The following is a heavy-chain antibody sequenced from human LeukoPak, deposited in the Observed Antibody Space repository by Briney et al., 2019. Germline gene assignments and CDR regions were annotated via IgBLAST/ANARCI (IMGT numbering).Heavy chain of an antibody. V-gene: IGHV4-4*09. CDR1: GGSISGYY. CDR3: ARHTLLAIWFAP. D-gene: IGHD1-26*01. J-gene: IGHJ5*02. Sequence: MPSETLSLTCTVSGGSISGYYWSGIRQPPGKGLEWIGYIYTSGNTNYNPSLKSRVTISVDTSKNQCSLKLNSVTAADTAVYYCARHTLLAIWFAPWGQGPLGPVPS. CDR2: IYTSGNT.